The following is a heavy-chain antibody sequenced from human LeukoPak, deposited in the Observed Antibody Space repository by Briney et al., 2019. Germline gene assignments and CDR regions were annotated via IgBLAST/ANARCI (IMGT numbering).Heavy chain of an antibody. CDR2: IYDSGST. J-gene: IGHJ1*01. CDR3: ARAQGGSGSYLSAEYFQH. V-gene: IGHV4-38-2*01. CDR1: GYSISSGYY. D-gene: IGHD3-10*01. Sequence: SETLSLTCAVSGYSISSGYYWGWIRQPPGKGLEWIGSIYDSGSTYYNPSLKSRVTISVDTSKNQFSLKLSPVTAADTAVYYCARAQGGSGSYLSAEYFQHWGQGTLVTVSS.